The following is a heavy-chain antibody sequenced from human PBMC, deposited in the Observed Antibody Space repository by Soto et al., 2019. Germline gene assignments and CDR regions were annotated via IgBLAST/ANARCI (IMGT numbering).Heavy chain of an antibody. CDR3: ARGSTDSYPGSRIFDF. CDR2: ITDSGGDA. CDR1: GVTFWSRA. V-gene: IGHV3-23*01. D-gene: IGHD3-10*01. J-gene: IGHJ4*02. Sequence: XGSLRLSCVASGVTFWSRAMSWVRQAPGEGLEWVSSITDSGGDAKYADSVRGRFTISRDNSKNTLYLQMSSLRAEDSAVYYCARGSTDSYPGSRIFDFWGRGTLVTVSS.